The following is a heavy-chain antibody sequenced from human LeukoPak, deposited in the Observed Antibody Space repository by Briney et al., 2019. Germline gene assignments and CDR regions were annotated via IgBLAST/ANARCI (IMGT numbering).Heavy chain of an antibody. J-gene: IGHJ4*02. CDR1: GFTFSSYW. Sequence: GGSLRLSCAASGFTFSSYWMHWVRQPPGKGLVWVSRINTDGSSTSYADSVKGRFTISRDNAKNTLYLQMNSLRAEDTAVYYCARDQWLVPADYWGQGTLVTVSS. V-gene: IGHV3-74*01. D-gene: IGHD6-19*01. CDR2: INTDGSST. CDR3: ARDQWLVPADY.